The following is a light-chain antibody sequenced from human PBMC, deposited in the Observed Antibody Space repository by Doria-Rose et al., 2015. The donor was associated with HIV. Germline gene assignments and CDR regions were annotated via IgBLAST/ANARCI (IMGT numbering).Light chain of an antibody. Sequence: QSPESLGMSLGERATLNCKSNQSLLYTSKNYLAWYQQKPGQPPKLLIYWASTRQSGVPARFSGSGSGTDFTLTISSLEAEDEAVYYCQQYYDTPSFGPGTTVDIK. J-gene: IGKJ3*01. CDR3: QQYYDTPS. CDR1: QSLLYTSKNY. V-gene: IGKV4-1*01. CDR2: WAS.